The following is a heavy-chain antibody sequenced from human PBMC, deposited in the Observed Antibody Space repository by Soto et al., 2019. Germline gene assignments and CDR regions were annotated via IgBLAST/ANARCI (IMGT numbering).Heavy chain of an antibody. CDR3: AKPPDYNWNDYWGQGTLVTVSSGKGPGASVKVSCKASGGTFSSYAPRFDP. CDR1: GFTFSSYA. J-gene: IGHJ5*02. D-gene: IGHD1-20*01. CDR2: VSGSGGST. V-gene: IGHV3-23*01. Sequence: PGGSLRLSCAASGFTFSSYAMSWVRQAPGKGLEWISAVSGSGGSTYYADSVKGRFTISRDNSKDTLYLQMNNLRAEDTAVYYCAKPPDYNWNDYWGQGTLVTVSSGKGPGASVKVSCKASGGTFSSYAPRFDPWGQGTLVTVSS.